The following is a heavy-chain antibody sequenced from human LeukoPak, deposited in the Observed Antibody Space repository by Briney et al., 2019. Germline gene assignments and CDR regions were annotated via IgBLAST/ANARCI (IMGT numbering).Heavy chain of an antibody. CDR3: ASYTTYGDYVRGRGNY. Sequence: SETLSLTCTVSGGSISSGSYYWSWIRQPAGKGLEWIGRIYSSGSTNYNPSLKSRLTISLDTSKNQFSLNLTSVTAADTAVYYCASYTTYGDYVRGRGNYWGQGTLVTVSS. CDR1: GGSISSGSYY. CDR2: IYSSGST. V-gene: IGHV4-61*02. J-gene: IGHJ4*02. D-gene: IGHD4-17*01.